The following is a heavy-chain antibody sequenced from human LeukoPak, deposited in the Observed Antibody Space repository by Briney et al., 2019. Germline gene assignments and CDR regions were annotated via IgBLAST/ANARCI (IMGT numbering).Heavy chain of an antibody. CDR2: IDPNSGGT. J-gene: IGHJ6*02. V-gene: IGHV1-2*02. CDR3: ARVSSGYYYYGMDV. Sequence: ASVKVSFKASGYTFTGYYMHWVRQAPGQALEWMGWIDPNSGGTNYAQKFQGRVTMTRDTSISTAYMELSRLRSDDTAVYYCARVSSGYYYYGMDVWGQGTTVTVSS. D-gene: IGHD3-10*01. CDR1: GYTFTGYY.